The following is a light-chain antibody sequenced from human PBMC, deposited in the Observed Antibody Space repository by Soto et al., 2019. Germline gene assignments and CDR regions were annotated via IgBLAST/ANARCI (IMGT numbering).Light chain of an antibody. CDR2: LGS. CDR1: QSLLHSNGYNY. J-gene: IGKJ2*01. CDR3: MQALQTPYT. Sequence: DIVMTQSPLSLPVTLGEPASNSCRSSQSLLHSNGYNYLDWYLQKPGQSPQLLIYLGSNRASGVPDRFSGSGSGTDFTLKISRVEAEDVGVYYCMQALQTPYTFGQGTKLEIK. V-gene: IGKV2-28*01.